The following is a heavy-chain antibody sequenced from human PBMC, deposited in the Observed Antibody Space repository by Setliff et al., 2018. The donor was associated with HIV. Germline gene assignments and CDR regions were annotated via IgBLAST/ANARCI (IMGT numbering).Heavy chain of an antibody. V-gene: IGHV4-34*01. CDR2: INHSGST. J-gene: IGHJ4*02. Sequence: SETLSLTCAVYGESFSGYYWSWIRQPPGKGLEWIGEINHSGSTNYNPSLESRVTISVDTSKNQFSLKLNSVTAADTSVYFCARRMPIAGDPFDSWGQGTLVTAPQ. D-gene: IGHD2-21*02. CDR3: ARRMPIAGDPFDS. CDR1: GESFSGYY.